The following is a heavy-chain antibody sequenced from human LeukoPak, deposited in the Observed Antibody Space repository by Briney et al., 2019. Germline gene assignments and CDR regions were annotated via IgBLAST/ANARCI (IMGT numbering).Heavy chain of an antibody. D-gene: IGHD4-17*01. CDR1: GLTSSNYA. J-gene: IGHJ4*02. V-gene: IGHV3-23*01. CDR2: ITDSGRKT. Sequence: PGGSLRLSCAASGLTSSNYAMNWVRQASGKGLEWVSGITDSGRKTYYADSVKGRFSNSRDNSRNTVYLQMSDLRAEDTAVYYCAKITKATTPNYWGQGTLVTVSS. CDR3: AKITKATTPNY.